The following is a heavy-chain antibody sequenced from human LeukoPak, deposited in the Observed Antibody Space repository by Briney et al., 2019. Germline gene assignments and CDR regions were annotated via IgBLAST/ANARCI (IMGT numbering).Heavy chain of an antibody. CDR1: GGSISGYY. V-gene: IGHV4-59*01. CDR2: IYYSGST. D-gene: IGHD5-18*01. Sequence: SETLSLTCTVSGGSISGYYWSWIRQPPGEGLEWIGYIYYSGSTNYKPSLKSRVTMSIDTSKNQFSLKLSSVTAADTAVYYCARAISANIQLWFGFDSWGQGTLVSVSS. CDR3: ARAISANIQLWFGFDS. J-gene: IGHJ4*02.